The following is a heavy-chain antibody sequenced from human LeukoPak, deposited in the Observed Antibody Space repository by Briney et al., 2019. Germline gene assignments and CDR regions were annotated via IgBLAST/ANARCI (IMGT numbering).Heavy chain of an antibody. CDR3: ARDPGGTSYDYVWGSYTLYYGMDV. D-gene: IGHD3-16*01. CDR2: IIPIFGTA. V-gene: IGHV1-69*13. J-gene: IGHJ6*02. Sequence: SVTVSCKASGYTFSAYGITWVRQAPGQGLEWMGGIIPIFGTANYAQKFQGRVTITADESTSTAYMELSSLRSEDTAVYYCARDPGGTSYDYVWGSYTLYYGMDVWGQGTTVTVSS. CDR1: GYTFSAYG.